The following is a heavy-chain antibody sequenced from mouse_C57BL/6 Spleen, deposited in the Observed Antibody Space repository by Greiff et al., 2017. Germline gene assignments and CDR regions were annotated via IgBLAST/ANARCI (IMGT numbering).Heavy chain of an antibody. J-gene: IGHJ2*01. CDR3: ARDPHYYGLDY. V-gene: IGHV5-4*01. Sequence: DVKLVESGGGLVKPGGSLKLSCAASGFTFSSYAMSWVRQTPEKRLEWVATISDGGSYTYYPDNVKGRFTISRDNAKNNLYLQMSHLKSEDTAMYYCARDPHYYGLDYWGQGTTLTVSS. CDR2: ISDGGSYT. CDR1: GFTFSSYA. D-gene: IGHD1-1*01.